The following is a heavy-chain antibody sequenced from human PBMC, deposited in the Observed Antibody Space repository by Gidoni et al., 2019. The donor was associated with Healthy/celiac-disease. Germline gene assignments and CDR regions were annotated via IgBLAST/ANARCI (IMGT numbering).Heavy chain of an antibody. D-gene: IGHD3-22*01. CDR1: GYTFTGYY. Sequence: QVQLVQSGAEVKKPGASVKVSCKASGYTFTGYYMHWVRQAPGQGLEWMGWINPNRGGTNDAQKFQGWVTMTRYTSISTAYMELSRLRSDDTAVYYCARATVHYYDSIDAFDIWGQGTMVTVSS. CDR2: INPNRGGT. CDR3: ARATVHYYDSIDAFDI. J-gene: IGHJ3*02. V-gene: IGHV1-2*04.